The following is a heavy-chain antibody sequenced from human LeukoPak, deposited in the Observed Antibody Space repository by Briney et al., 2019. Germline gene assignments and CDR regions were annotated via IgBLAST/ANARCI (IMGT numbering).Heavy chain of an antibody. Sequence: SETLSLTCAVYGGSFSGYYWSWIRQPPGKGLEWIGEINHSGSTNYNPSLKSRVTISVDTSKNQFSLKLSSVTAADTAVYYCARDHYYDSSGYYSDWGQGTLVTVSS. D-gene: IGHD3-22*01. CDR2: INHSGST. J-gene: IGHJ4*02. V-gene: IGHV4-34*01. CDR1: GGSFSGYY. CDR3: ARDHYYDSSGYYSD.